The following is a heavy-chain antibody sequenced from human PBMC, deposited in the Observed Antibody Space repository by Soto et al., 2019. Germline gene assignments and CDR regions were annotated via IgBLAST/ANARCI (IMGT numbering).Heavy chain of an antibody. CDR3: ATDDYGDSEDCYGMDV. V-gene: IGHV3-33*01. CDR2: IWYDGNTK. J-gene: IGHJ6*02. Sequence: QVQLVESGGGVVQPGRSLRLSCAASGFTFSTYGMHWVRQAPGKGLEWVALIWYDGNTKYYADSVKGRFTISRDNSKNALYLEMNRLRAEDTAVYYCATDDYGDSEDCYGMDVWGQGTTVTVSS. CDR1: GFTFSTYG. D-gene: IGHD4-17*01.